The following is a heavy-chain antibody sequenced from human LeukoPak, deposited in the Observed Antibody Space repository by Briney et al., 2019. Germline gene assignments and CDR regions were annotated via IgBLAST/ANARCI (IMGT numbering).Heavy chain of an antibody. CDR1: GFTFSGSA. Sequence: GGSLRLSCAASGFTFSGSAMHWVRQASGKGLEWVGRIRSKANSYATAYAASVKGRFTISGDDSKNTAYLQMNSLKTEDTAVYYCTSTNPTSGYCSSTSCYGSEYWGQGTLVTVSS. CDR2: IRSKANSYAT. CDR3: TSTNPTSGYCSSTSCYGSEY. V-gene: IGHV3-73*01. J-gene: IGHJ4*02. D-gene: IGHD2-2*03.